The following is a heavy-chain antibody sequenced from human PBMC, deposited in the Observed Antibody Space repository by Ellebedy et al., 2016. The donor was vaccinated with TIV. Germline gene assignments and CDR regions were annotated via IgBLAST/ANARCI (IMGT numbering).Heavy chain of an antibody. Sequence: SETLSLTCTVSGGSISSGDYYWSWIRQPPGKGLEWIGYIYYSGSTYYNPSLKSRVTISVDTSKNQFSLKLSSVTAADTAVYYCASYSSGWGYWYFDLWGRGTLVTVSS. CDR1: GGSISSGDYY. CDR2: IYYSGST. CDR3: ASYSSGWGYWYFDL. V-gene: IGHV4-30-4*02. J-gene: IGHJ2*01. D-gene: IGHD6-19*01.